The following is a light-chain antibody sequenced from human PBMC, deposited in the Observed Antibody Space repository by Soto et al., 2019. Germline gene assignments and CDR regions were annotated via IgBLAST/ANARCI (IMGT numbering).Light chain of an antibody. CDR1: SSDVGDYNY. V-gene: IGLV2-11*01. CDR3: CSYAGSYTWV. CDR2: AVN. J-gene: IGLJ3*02. Sequence: QSALTQPRSVSGSPGQSVTISCTGTSSDVGDYNYASWYQQHPGKAPKLLIYAVNMRPSGVPDRFSGSKSGNTASLTISGLQAEDEADYSCCSYAGSYTWVFGGGTQLTV.